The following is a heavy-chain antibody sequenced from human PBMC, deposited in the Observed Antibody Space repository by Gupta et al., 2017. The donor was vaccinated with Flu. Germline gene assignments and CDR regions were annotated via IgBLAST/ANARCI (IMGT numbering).Heavy chain of an antibody. J-gene: IGHJ5*02. CDR2: IITIFGTA. D-gene: IGHD6-19*01. Sequence: VQLVQSGAEVKKPASSVTVSCKPSGATFSSYALSWVRQAPGQGLEWRGGIITIFGTANYAQKFQGRVTITADESTSTAYMELSSLRSEDTAVYYCARDLAVAVKVDWFDPWGQGTLVTVSS. CDR3: ARDLAVAVKVDWFDP. CDR1: GATFSSYA. V-gene: IGHV1-69*01.